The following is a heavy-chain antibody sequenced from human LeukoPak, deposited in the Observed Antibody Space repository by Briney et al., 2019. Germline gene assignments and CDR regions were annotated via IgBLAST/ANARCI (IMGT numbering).Heavy chain of an antibody. CDR3: ASWGAGGNS. V-gene: IGHV3-7*01. CDR1: GFTLSTYW. CDR2: INPDGGGK. Sequence: GGSLRLSCEASGFTLSTYWMNWVRQVPGKGLDWVANINPDGGGKRYVDSVKGRFTIARDNADNSLSLQMNSLRAEDTAVYYCASWGAGGNSWGQGTLVTVSS. D-gene: IGHD3-16*01. J-gene: IGHJ4*02.